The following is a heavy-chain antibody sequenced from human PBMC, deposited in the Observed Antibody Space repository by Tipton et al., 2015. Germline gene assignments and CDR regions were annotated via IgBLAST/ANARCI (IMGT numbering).Heavy chain of an antibody. CDR1: GFTFSIYS. D-gene: IGHD2-2*01. V-gene: IGHV3-30*01. CDR3: ASGGHECSGTSCNFW. Sequence: SLRLSCAASGFTFSIYSMHWVRQAPGKGLEWVTVISSDGINKYYAESVKGRFTVSRDNSKNTLHLQMNSLRDEDTAMYYCASGGHECSGTSCNFWWGQGTLVTVSS. J-gene: IGHJ4*02. CDR2: ISSDGINK.